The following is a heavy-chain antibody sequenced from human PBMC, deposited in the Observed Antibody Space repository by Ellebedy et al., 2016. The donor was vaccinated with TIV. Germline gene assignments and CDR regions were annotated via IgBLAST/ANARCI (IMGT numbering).Heavy chain of an antibody. CDR2: INHSGST. CDR1: GGSFSGYY. CDR3: ARGHITIFGVVIIKGWFNP. Sequence: SETLSLTXAVYGGSFSGYYWSWIRQPPGKGLEWIGEINHSGSTNYNPSLKSRVTISVDTSKNQFSLKLSSVTAADTAVYYCARGHITIFGVVIIKGWFNPWGQGTLVTVSS. V-gene: IGHV4-34*01. D-gene: IGHD3-3*01. J-gene: IGHJ5*02.